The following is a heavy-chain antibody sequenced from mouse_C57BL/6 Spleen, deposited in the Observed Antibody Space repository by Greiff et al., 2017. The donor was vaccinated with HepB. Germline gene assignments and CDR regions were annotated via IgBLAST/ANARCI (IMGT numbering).Heavy chain of an antibody. Sequence: VRVVESGPELVKPGASVKISCKASGYAFSSSWMNWVKQRPGKGLEWIGRIYPGDGDTNYNGKFKGKATLTADKSSSTAYMQLSSLTSEDSAVYFCARRGNYDAMDYWGQGTSVTVSS. CDR2: IYPGDGDT. CDR3: ARRGNYDAMDY. CDR1: GYAFSSSW. V-gene: IGHV1-82*01. J-gene: IGHJ4*01.